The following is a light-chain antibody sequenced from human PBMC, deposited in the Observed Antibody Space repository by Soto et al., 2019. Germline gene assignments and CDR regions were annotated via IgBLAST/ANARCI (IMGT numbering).Light chain of an antibody. CDR2: GAS. J-gene: IGKJ4*01. Sequence: EIVLTQSPGTLSLSPGERATLSCSASQSVSSSFLAWYQQKPGQSPRLLIYGASSRPTGIPDRFSGSGSGTDFTLAISRLEPEDFALYYCQQYGSSPFTFGGGTKVDI. V-gene: IGKV3-20*01. CDR3: QQYGSSPFT. CDR1: QSVSSSF.